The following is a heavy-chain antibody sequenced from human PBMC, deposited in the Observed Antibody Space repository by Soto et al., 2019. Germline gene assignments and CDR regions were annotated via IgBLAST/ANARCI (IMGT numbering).Heavy chain of an antibody. J-gene: IGHJ4*02. CDR1: GFTFRTYA. CDR3: ARGDSNSWSDY. D-gene: IGHD6-13*01. Sequence: QVQLVESGGGVVQPGRSLRLSCAASGFTFRTYAMDWVRKAPGKGLEWVAVISYDGTNKYYADSVKGRFTISRDNSKNTLSLQMNSLRAEDTAVYYCARGDSNSWSDYWGQGTLVTVSS. V-gene: IGHV3-30*01. CDR2: ISYDGTNK.